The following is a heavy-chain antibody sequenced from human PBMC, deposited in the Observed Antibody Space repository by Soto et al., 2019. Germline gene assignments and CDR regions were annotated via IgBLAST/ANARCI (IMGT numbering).Heavy chain of an antibody. D-gene: IGHD6-13*01. J-gene: IGHJ4*02. Sequence: PSETLSLTCTVSSDSISSYYWCWIRQPPGKRLEWIGYISYSGSTDYNPSLKSRVTISGDTSKNQFSLKVSSVTAADTAVYYCARGTSWQLPFDYWGQGTLVTVSS. V-gene: IGHV4-59*01. CDR1: SDSISSYY. CDR3: ARGTSWQLPFDY. CDR2: ISYSGST.